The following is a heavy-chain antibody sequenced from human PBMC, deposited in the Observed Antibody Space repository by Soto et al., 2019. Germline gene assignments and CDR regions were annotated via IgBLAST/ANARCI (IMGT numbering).Heavy chain of an antibody. V-gene: IGHV4-59*01. CDR2: VYSTGSP. J-gene: IGHJ6*02. CDR3: GGQLRDLALGMDV. CDR1: GGSISSYY. D-gene: IGHD5-12*01. Sequence: SETLSLTCTVSGGSISSYYWSWIRQPPGRGLEWLGYVYSTGSPDYNPSLKSRLTISVDTSKNQFSLKVTSVTAADTAVYYCGGQLRDLALGMDVWGQGTTVTVSS.